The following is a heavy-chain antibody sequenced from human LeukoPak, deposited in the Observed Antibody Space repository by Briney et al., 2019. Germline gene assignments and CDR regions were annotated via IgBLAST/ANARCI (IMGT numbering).Heavy chain of an antibody. D-gene: IGHD3-9*01. Sequence: GGSLRLSCAASGFTFSSYGMHWVRQAPGKGLEWVAVISYDGSNKYYADSVKGRFTISRDNSKNTLHLQMNSLRAEDTAVYYCAKGGLRYFDWPDYWGQGTLVTVSS. CDR3: AKGGLRYFDWPDY. CDR2: ISYDGSNK. J-gene: IGHJ4*02. CDR1: GFTFSSYG. V-gene: IGHV3-30*18.